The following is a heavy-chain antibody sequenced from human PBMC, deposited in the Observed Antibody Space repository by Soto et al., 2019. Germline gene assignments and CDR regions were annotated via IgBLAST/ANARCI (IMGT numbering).Heavy chain of an antibody. CDR3: ARDFIRITIFGVDKYGMDA. V-gene: IGHV4-34*01. CDR2: INHSGST. J-gene: IGHJ6*02. D-gene: IGHD3-3*01. Sequence: LSLTCAVYGGSFSCYYWSWIRQPPGNVLEWIGEINHSGSTNYNPSLKSRVTIPVDTSKNQFSLKLSSVTAADTAVYYCARDFIRITIFGVDKYGMDAWGQGTSDTVSS. CDR1: GGSFSCYY.